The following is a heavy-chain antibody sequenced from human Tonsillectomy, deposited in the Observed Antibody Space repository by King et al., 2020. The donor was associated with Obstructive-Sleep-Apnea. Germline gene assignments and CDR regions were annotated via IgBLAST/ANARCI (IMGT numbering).Heavy chain of an antibody. CDR2: MNANSGNT. CDR3: ARGGPRAYYAFDI. Sequence: VQLAESGAEVKKPGASVKVYCKASGYSFTSYDINWVRQATGQGLEWMGWMNANSGNTGYAQKFQGRVTMTRNTSISTAYMELSSLISEDTAVYYCARGGPRAYYAFDIWGQGTMVTVSS. CDR1: GYSFTSYD. D-gene: IGHD2-21*01. V-gene: IGHV1-8*01. J-gene: IGHJ3*02.